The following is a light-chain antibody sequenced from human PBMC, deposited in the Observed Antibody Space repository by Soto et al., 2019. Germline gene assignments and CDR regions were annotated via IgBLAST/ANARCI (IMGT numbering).Light chain of an antibody. CDR2: DAS. Sequence: EIVLTRSPSTLSLAPVEGGTLSCRASQSVSSYLAWFQQKPGQAPRLLIYDASNRATGIPARFIGNGSGTEFTLTISRLQPEDIATYYCQQYENLPTLGQGTRLEIK. CDR3: QQYENLPT. J-gene: IGKJ5*01. V-gene: IGKV3-11*01. CDR1: QSVSSY.